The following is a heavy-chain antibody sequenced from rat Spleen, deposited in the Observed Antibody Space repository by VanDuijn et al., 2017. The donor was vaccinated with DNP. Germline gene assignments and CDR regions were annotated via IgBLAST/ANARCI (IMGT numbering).Heavy chain of an antibody. CDR2: ISYDGSDT. J-gene: IGHJ2*01. V-gene: IGHV5-7*01. CDR3: ASRPPPTRGPFDY. D-gene: IGHD1-4*01. CDR1: GLTFSDHN. Sequence: EVQLVESGGGLVQPGRSLKLSCAVSGLTFSDHNMAWVRQTPKKGLEWVATISYDGSDTYYRDSVKGRFTMSRNNAKSTLYLQMDSLRSEDTATYYCASRPPPTRGPFDYWGQGVTVTVSS.